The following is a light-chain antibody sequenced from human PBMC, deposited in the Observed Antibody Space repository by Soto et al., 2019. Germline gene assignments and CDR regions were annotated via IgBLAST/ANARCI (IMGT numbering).Light chain of an antibody. Sequence: EFVLTQSPGTLSLSPGERATLSCRASQSVSSSYLAWYQQKPGQAPGLLIYGASSRATGIPDRFSGSGSGTDFTLTISRLEPEDFAVYYCQQYGSSPNTFGPGTKVDIK. V-gene: IGKV3-20*01. CDR3: QQYGSSPNT. CDR1: QSVSSSY. J-gene: IGKJ3*01. CDR2: GAS.